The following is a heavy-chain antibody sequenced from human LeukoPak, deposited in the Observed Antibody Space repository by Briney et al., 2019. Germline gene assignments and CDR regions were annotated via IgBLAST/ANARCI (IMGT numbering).Heavy chain of an antibody. J-gene: IGHJ2*01. D-gene: IGHD6-19*01. CDR3: ARDSYSSGWYGFTGYFDL. CDR1: GFTFSSYS. V-gene: IGHV3-48*04. CDR2: ISSSSSTI. Sequence: PGGSLRLSCAASGFTFSSYSMNWVRQAPGKGLEWVSSISSSSSTIYYADSVKGRFTISRDNAKNSLYLQMNSLRAEDTAVYYCARDSYSSGWYGFTGYFDLWGRGTLVTVSS.